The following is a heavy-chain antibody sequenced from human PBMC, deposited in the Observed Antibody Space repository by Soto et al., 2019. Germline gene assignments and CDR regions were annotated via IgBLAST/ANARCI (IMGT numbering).Heavy chain of an antibody. CDR1: GFTFDDYA. CDR3: AKDTGSGYCSSTSCSEYFQH. CDR2: ISWNSGSI. D-gene: IGHD2-2*03. V-gene: IGHV3-9*01. J-gene: IGHJ1*01. Sequence: GGSLRLSCAASGFTFDDYAMHWVRQAPGKGLEWVSGISWNSGSIGYADSVKGRFTISRDNAKNSLYLQMNSLRAEDTALYYCAKDTGSGYCSSTSCSEYFQHWGQGTLVTVSS.